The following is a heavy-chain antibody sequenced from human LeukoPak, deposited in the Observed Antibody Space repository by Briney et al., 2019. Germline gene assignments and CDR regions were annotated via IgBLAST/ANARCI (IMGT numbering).Heavy chain of an antibody. J-gene: IGHJ5*02. CDR1: GDSISTSSYY. CDR2: IYYSGST. D-gene: IGHD2-8*01. V-gene: IGHV4-39*01. Sequence: PSETLSLTCSVSGDSISTSSYYWGWIRQPPGKGLEWIGTIYYSGSTYYNPSLTSRVTISVDTSKNQFSLKLSSVTAADTAVYYCAIGAEYCTNGVCYEDNVWFDPWGQGTLVTVSS. CDR3: AIGAEYCTNGVCYEDNVWFDP.